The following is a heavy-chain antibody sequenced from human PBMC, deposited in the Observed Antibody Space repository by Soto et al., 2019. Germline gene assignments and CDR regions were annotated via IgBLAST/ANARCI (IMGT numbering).Heavy chain of an antibody. V-gene: IGHV4-61*01. J-gene: IGHJ5*02. CDR1: GGSVSSGSYY. CDR2: IYYSGST. CDR3: ARVGDPIYYDSSGFVWFDP. D-gene: IGHD3-22*01. Sequence: PSETLSLTXTVSGGSVSSGSYYWSWIRQPPGKGLEWIGYIYYSGSTNYNPSLKSRVTISVDTSKNQFSLKLSSVTAADTAVYYCARVGDPIYYDSSGFVWFDPWGQGTLVTVSS.